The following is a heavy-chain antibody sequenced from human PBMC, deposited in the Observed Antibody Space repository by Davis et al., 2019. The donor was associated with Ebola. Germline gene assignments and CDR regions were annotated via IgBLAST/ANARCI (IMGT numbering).Heavy chain of an antibody. J-gene: IGHJ4*02. Sequence: PSETLSLTCAVSGDSINNYYWSWIRQPPGKGLEWIGYLYYSGGSGTTNYNPALQSRVTISVDASKNQFSQEVASMTAADTAVYFCARKWLRPGGWIHYWGQGTQVTVSS. CDR1: GDSINNYY. V-gene: IGHV4-59*12. D-gene: IGHD3-22*01. CDR3: ARKWLRPGGWIHY. CDR2: LYYSGGSGTT.